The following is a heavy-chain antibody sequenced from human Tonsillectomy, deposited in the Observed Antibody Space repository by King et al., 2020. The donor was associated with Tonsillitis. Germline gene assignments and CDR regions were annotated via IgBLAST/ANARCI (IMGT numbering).Heavy chain of an antibody. Sequence: VQLVESGGGLVQPGRSLRLSCTASGFTFGDYTMSWFRQAPGKGLEWVGFIRSKAYGGTTEYAASVKGRFTISGDDSKSIAYLQMNSLKTEDTAVYYCTRVVDTAMGHIDYWGQGTLVTVSS. D-gene: IGHD5-18*01. CDR1: GFTFGDYT. V-gene: IGHV3-49*03. CDR3: TRVVDTAMGHIDY. CDR2: IRSKAYGGTT. J-gene: IGHJ4*02.